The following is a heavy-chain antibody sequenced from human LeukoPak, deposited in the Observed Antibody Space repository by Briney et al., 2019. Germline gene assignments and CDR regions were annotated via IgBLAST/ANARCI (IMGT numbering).Heavy chain of an antibody. CDR1: RGSISSYY. CDR3: ARDLATMVRGVEGGYNWFDP. Sequence: PSETLSLTCTVSRGSISSYYWSWIRQPPGKGLEWTGYIYYTGSTNYNPSLKSRVTISVDKSKNQFSLKLSSVTAADTAVYYCARDLATMVRGVEGGYNWFDPWGQGTLVTVSS. CDR2: IYYTGST. J-gene: IGHJ5*02. D-gene: IGHD3-10*01. V-gene: IGHV4-59*12.